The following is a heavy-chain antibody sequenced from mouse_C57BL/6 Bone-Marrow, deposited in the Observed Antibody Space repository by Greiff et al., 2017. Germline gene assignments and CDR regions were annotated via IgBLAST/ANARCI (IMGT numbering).Heavy chain of an antibody. CDR2: ISSGGSYT. V-gene: IGHV5-6*01. CDR1: GFTFSSYG. Sequence: DVHLVESGGDLVKPGGSLKLSCAASGFTFSSYGMSWVRQTPDKRLEWVATISSGGSYTYYPDSVKGRFTISRDNAKNTLYLQMSSLKSEDTAMYYCARHRPPYFDYWGQGTTLTVSS. J-gene: IGHJ2*01. CDR3: ARHRPPYFDY.